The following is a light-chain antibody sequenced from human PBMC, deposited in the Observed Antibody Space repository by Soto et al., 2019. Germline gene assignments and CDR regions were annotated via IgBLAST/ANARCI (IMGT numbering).Light chain of an antibody. CDR1: RSDVGSYNS. CDR2: EVT. J-gene: IGLJ2*01. CDR3: FSYASNSIWL. V-gene: IGLV2-23*02. Sequence: QSALTQPASVSGSPGQSITISCTGTRSDVGSYNSIAWYQQHPDKAPRVVIFEVTKRPSGISDRFSGSKSGYTASLTISGLQGGEEGDYFCFSYASNSIWLFGGGTKLTVL.